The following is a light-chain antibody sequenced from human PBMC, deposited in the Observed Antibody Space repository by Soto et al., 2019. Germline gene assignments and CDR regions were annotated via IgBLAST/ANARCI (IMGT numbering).Light chain of an antibody. CDR2: GAS. CDR1: QSVNLN. Sequence: EIMMTQSPGTLSVSPGEGATLSCTASQSVNLNLAWYQQKPGQPPRLLLYGASTRANGIPVRFSGRGSGTEFTLPIRSLQSEDSAVDYCHQYNSWLRGTFGPGTKVEIK. J-gene: IGKJ3*01. CDR3: HQYNSWLRGT. V-gene: IGKV3-15*01.